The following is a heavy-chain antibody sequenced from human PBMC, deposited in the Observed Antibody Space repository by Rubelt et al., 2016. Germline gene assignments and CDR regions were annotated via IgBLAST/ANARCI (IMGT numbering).Heavy chain of an antibody. J-gene: IGHJ4*02. Sequence: QVQLQQWGAGLLKPSQTLSLTCTVSGGSISSSSYYWGWIRQPPGKGLEWIGSIYYSGSTYYNPSLKSRVTISVDTSKNQFSLKLSSVTAADTAVYYCARGPTVTSYWGQGTLVTVSS. CDR3: ARGPTVTSY. V-gene: IGHV4-39*07. D-gene: IGHD4-17*01. CDR1: GGSISSSSYY. CDR2: IYYSGST.